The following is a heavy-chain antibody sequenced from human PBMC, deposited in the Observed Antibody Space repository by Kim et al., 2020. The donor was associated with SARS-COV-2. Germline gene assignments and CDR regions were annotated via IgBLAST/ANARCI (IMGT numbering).Heavy chain of an antibody. CDR3: ARDGYYYGSGSYYNGAFDI. J-gene: IGHJ3*02. D-gene: IGHD3-10*01. CDR1: GFTVSSNY. V-gene: IGHV3-53*01. Sequence: GGSLRLSCAASGFTVSSNYMSWVRQAPGKGLEWVSVIYSGGSTYYADSVKGRFTISRDNSKNTLYLQMNSLRAEDTAVYYCARDGYYYGSGSYYNGAFDIWGQGTMVTVSS. CDR2: IYSGGST.